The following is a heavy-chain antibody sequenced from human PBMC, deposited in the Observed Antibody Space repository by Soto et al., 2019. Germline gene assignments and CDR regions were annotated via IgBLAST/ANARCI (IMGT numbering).Heavy chain of an antibody. V-gene: IGHV1-18*01. J-gene: IGHJ5*02. CDR2: ISAYNGNT. CDR3: ARVLRIAAAGRDPNWCAP. Sequence: GQRLEWIGWISAYNGNTNYSQKLQGRVTMTTDTSTSTAYMELRSLRSDDTAVYYCARVLRIAAAGRDPNWCAPRGQGTPVTVSS. D-gene: IGHD6-13*01.